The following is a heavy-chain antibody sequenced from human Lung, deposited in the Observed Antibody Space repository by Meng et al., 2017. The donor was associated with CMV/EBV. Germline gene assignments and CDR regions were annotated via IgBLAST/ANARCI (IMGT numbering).Heavy chain of an antibody. J-gene: IGHJ4*02. CDR2: VRPRSNYI. V-gene: IGHV3-21*01. CDR3: ARYRGVDFWSGYYSFDQ. CDR1: FTFSSYS. D-gene: IGHD3-3*01. Sequence: FTFSSYSMNWVSQAPGKGLEWVSSVRPRSNYINYADSVKGRFTISRDNAKNSLYLQMNSLRAEDTAVYHCARYRGVDFWSGYYSFDQWGQGTLVTVSS.